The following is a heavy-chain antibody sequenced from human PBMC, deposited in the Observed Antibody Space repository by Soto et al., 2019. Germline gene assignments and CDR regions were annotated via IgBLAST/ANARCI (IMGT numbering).Heavy chain of an antibody. CDR1: GYTFSTYY. D-gene: IGHD4-4*01. J-gene: IGHJ4*02. CDR2: INPSGGST. CDR3: ARYDYNGYYFDY. V-gene: IGHV1-46*01. Sequence: QVQLVQSGAEVKKPGASVKVSCNASGYTFSTYYMHWVRQDPGQGYEWMGIINPSGGSTTYAQNFQGRVTMTRDTSTTTVYMELSSLKSEDTAVYYCARYDYNGYYFDYWGQGTLVTVSS.